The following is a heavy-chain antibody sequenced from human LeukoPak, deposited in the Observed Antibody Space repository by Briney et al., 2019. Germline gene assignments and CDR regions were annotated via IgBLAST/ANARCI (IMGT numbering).Heavy chain of an antibody. CDR2: ISYDGSNK. J-gene: IGHJ5*02. D-gene: IGHD2-15*01. CDR3: ARDSPISCSGGSCQSWFDP. V-gene: IGHV3-30-3*01. Sequence: ERSLRLSCAASGFTFSSYAMHWVRQAPGKGLEWVAVISYDGSNKYYADSVKGRFTISRDNSKNTLYLQMNSLRAEDTAVYYCARDSPISCSGGSCQSWFDPWGQGTLVTVSS. CDR1: GFTFSSYA.